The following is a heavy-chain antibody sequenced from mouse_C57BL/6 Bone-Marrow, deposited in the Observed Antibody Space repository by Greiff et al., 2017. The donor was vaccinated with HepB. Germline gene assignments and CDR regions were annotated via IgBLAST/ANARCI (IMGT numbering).Heavy chain of an antibody. J-gene: IGHJ3*01. CDR1: DSEVFPIAY. D-gene: IGHD1-1*01. CDR3: ARNSYDCGSSSFAY. CDR2: ILPSIGRT. V-gene: IGHV15-2*01. Sequence: QVQLQQSGSELMSPGSSVKLSCKDFDSEVFPIAYMSWVRQGPGHGFEWIGGILPSIGRTIYGEKFEDKATLDADTLSNTAYLDLNSLTSEDSAIYYCARNSYDCGSSSFAYWGQGTLVTVSA.